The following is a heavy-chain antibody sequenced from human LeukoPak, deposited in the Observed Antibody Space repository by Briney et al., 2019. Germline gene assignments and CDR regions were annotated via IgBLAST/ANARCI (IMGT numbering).Heavy chain of an antibody. J-gene: IGHJ4*02. CDR3: ATVTNYYDSSGYQN. CDR2: INPTGGDT. V-gene: IGHV1-46*01. CDR1: GYTFTTYY. Sequence: ASVKVSCKASGYTFTTYYIHWVRQAPGQGLDWMAIINPTGGDTTYAQKFQGRVTMTRNTSISTAYMELSSLRSEDTAVYYCATVTNYYDSSGYQNWGQGTLVTVSS. D-gene: IGHD3-22*01.